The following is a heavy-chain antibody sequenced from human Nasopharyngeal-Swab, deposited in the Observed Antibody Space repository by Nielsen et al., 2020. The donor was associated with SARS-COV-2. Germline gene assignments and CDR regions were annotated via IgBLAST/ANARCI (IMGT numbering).Heavy chain of an antibody. D-gene: IGHD3-3*01. J-gene: IGHJ6*02. CDR3: ARDGLDYDFWSAYFMDV. CDR1: GFTFSNYN. CDR2: ISSSSTYI. V-gene: IGHV3-21*01. Sequence: GESLKISCAASGFTFSNYNMNWVRQAPGEGLEWVSSISSSSTYIYYADSVKGRFTISRDNTKNSLSLQMNSLRAEDTAVYYCARDGLDYDFWSAYFMDVWGQGTTVIVSS.